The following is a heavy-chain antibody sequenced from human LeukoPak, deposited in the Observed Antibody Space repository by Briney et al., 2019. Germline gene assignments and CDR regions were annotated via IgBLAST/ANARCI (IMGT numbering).Heavy chain of an antibody. J-gene: IGHJ6*03. CDR2: IYYSGST. CDR1: GGSISSYY. D-gene: IGHD3-10*01. V-gene: IGHV4-59*01. Sequence: ASETLSLTCTVSGGSISSYYWSWIRQPPGKGLEWIGYIYYSGSTNYNPSLKSRVTISVDTSKNQFSLKLSSVTAADTAVYYCARVLGAGSYYDGPDYYYMDVWGKGTTVTVSS. CDR3: ARVLGAGSYYDGPDYYYMDV.